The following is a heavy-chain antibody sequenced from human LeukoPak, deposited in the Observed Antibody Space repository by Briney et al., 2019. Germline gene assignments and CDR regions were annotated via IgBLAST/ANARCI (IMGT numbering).Heavy chain of an antibody. V-gene: IGHV3-30*18. CDR2: ISYDGSDK. J-gene: IGHJ4*02. CDR3: AKDLKWDLTDGFDY. CDR1: GFTFSSYG. Sequence: QTGGSLRLSCAASGFTFSSYGMHWVRQAPGKGLEWVAVISYDGSDKYYADSVKGRFTISRDNSKNTLYLQMNSLRAEDTAVYYCAKDLKWDLTDGFDYWGQGTLVTVSS. D-gene: IGHD1-26*01.